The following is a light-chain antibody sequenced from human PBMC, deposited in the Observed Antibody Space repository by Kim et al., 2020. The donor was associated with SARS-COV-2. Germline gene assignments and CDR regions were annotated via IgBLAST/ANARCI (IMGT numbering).Light chain of an antibody. J-gene: IGKJ1*01. CDR1: QSVGNK. CDR3: QQYNERPPWT. CDR2: DAS. V-gene: IGKV3-15*01. Sequence: VSPGERATLSCRASQSVGNKLVWYQQKPGQSPRLLIYDASSRATGLPGRFSGSGSGTEFTLTISSLQSEDSAVYFCQQYNERPPWTFGQGTKLEI.